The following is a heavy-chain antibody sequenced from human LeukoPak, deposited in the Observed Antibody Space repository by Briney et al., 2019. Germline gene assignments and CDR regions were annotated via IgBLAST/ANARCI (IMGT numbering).Heavy chain of an antibody. CDR1: GGSISSYY. Sequence: PSETLSLTCTVSGGSISSYYWSWIRQPPGKGLEWIGYIYYGGSTNYNPSLKSRVTISVDTSKNQFSLKLSSVTAADTAVYYCARSTTKYGDYGWFDPWGQGTLVTVSS. CDR2: IYYGGST. CDR3: ARSTTKYGDYGWFDP. J-gene: IGHJ5*02. V-gene: IGHV4-59*01. D-gene: IGHD4-17*01.